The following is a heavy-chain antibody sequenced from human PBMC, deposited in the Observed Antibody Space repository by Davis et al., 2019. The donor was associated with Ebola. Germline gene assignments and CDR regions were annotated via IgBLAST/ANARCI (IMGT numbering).Heavy chain of an antibody. CDR3: ARTPPAHLGEVPDNWFDP. CDR1: GYTFTGYY. V-gene: IGHV1-2*02. J-gene: IGHJ5*02. Sequence: ASVKVSCKASGYTFTGYYMHWVRQAPGQGLEWMGWINPNSGGTNYAQKFQGRVTMTRNTSISTAYMELSSLRSEDTAVYYCARTPPAHLGEVPDNWFDPWGQGTLVTVSS. CDR2: INPNSGGT. D-gene: IGHD3-10*01.